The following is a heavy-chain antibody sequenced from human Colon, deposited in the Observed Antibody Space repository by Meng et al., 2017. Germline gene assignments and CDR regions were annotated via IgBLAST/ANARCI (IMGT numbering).Heavy chain of an antibody. J-gene: IGHJ4*02. Sequence: VELQGSGPGLVTPWGTLSLTCAVSGCSISSSNWWSWVRQPPGKGLEWIGEIYHSGSTNYNPSLKSRVTISVDKSKNQFSLKLSSVTAADTAVYYCASGRKYCSSTSCYGQFDYWGQGTLVTVSS. V-gene: IGHV4-4*02. D-gene: IGHD2-2*01. CDR1: GCSISSSNW. CDR3: ASGRKYCSSTSCYGQFDY. CDR2: IYHSGST.